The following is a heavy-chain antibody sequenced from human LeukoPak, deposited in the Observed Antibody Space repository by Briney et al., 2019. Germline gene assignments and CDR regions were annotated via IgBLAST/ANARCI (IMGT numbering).Heavy chain of an antibody. CDR2: IYYSGST. V-gene: IGHV4-39*01. Sequence: SETLSLTCTVSGGSINSYYWSWIRQPPGKGLEWIGSIYYSGSTYYNPSLKSRVTISVDTSKNQFSLKLSSVTAADTAVYYCARLAGYQGLYYFDYWGQGTLVTVSS. J-gene: IGHJ4*02. CDR1: GGSINSYY. CDR3: ARLAGYQGLYYFDY. D-gene: IGHD2-2*01.